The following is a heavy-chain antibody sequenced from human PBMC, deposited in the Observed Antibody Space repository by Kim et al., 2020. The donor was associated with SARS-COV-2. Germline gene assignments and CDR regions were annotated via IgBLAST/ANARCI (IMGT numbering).Heavy chain of an antibody. J-gene: IGHJ4*02. CDR1: GFTFSSYW. V-gene: IGHV3-7*01. CDR2: IKQDGSEK. Sequence: GGSLRLSCAASGFTFSSYWMSWVRQAPGKGLEWVANIKQDGSEKYYVDSVKGRFTISRDNAKNPLYLQMNSLRAEDTAVYYCATSMANLVAGVTYWGQGTLVTVSS. CDR3: ATSMANLVAGVTY. D-gene: IGHD6-19*01.